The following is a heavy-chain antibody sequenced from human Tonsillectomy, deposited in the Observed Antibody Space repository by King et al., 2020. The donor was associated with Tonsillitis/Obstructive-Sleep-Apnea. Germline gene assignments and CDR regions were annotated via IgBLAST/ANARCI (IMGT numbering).Heavy chain of an antibody. Sequence: VQLQQWGAGLLKPSETLSLTCAVYGGSFSGYYWSWIRQPPGKGLEWIGEINHSGSTNYNPSLKRRVTISVDTSKNQFSLNLSPLTAADTAVYYCARRNWNSDTNWFDPWGQGTLVTVSS. J-gene: IGHJ5*02. CDR1: GGSFSGYY. CDR2: INHSGST. V-gene: IGHV4-34*01. D-gene: IGHD1-7*01. CDR3: ARRNWNSDTNWFDP.